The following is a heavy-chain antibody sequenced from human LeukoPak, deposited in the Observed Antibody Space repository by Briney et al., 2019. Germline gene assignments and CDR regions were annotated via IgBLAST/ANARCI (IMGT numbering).Heavy chain of an antibody. Sequence: GGSLRLSCAASGFTFSSYSMNWVRQAPGKGLEWVSAISDSGASTYYADSVKGRFTISRDNSKNTQYLQMNSLRVEDTAVYYCAKDSRRWKTYYYESSGLYAYWGQGTLVTVSS. CDR2: ISDSGAST. V-gene: IGHV3-23*01. CDR3: AKDSRRWKTYYYESSGLYAY. CDR1: GFTFSSYS. J-gene: IGHJ4*02. D-gene: IGHD3-22*01.